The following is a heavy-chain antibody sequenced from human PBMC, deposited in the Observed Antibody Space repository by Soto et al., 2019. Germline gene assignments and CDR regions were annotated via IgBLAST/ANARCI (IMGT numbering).Heavy chain of an antibody. CDR2: IWYDGSNK. V-gene: IGHV3-33*06. Sequence: QVQLVESGGGVVQPGRSLRLSCAASGFTFSSYGMHWVRQAPGKGLEWVAVIWYDGSNKYYADSVKGRFTISRDNSKNTLYLQMNSLRAEDTAVYYCAKDPLHYDSSGYPDYWGQGTLVTVSS. J-gene: IGHJ4*02. CDR3: AKDPLHYDSSGYPDY. CDR1: GFTFSSYG. D-gene: IGHD3-22*01.